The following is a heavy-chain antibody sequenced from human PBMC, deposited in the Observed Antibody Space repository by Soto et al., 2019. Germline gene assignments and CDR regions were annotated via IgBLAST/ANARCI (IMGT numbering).Heavy chain of an antibody. D-gene: IGHD2-21*02. V-gene: IGHV1-46*01. CDR2: VNPSGGHT. CDR1: GDTFTEYY. J-gene: IGHJ4*02. Sequence: QVQLMQSGAEVKKPGASVKVSCKASGDTFTEYYIHWVRQAPGQGLEWMGTVNPSGGHTTYAQHFLGRGTMTRATSTSTLYMELTSLTSEDTTVYYCARGGHVVVVTAALDYGGQGTLVTVSS. CDR3: ARGGHVVVVTAALDY.